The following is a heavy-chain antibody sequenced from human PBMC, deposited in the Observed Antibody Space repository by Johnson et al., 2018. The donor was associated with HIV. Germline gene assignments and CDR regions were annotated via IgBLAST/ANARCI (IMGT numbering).Heavy chain of an antibody. D-gene: IGHD4-23*01. CDR2: ISGSGGGA. Sequence: MLLVESGGGVVQPGRSLRLSCAASGFTFSSYAMHWVRQAPGKGLEWVSSISGSGGGAYYADSVKGRFTVSRDNSKNTLHLQMNSLRGEDTAVYYCARDRGWGYVGGNSWNAFDIWGQGTMVTVSS. CDR3: ARDRGWGYVGGNSWNAFDI. J-gene: IGHJ3*02. CDR1: GFTFSSYA. V-gene: IGHV3-23*04.